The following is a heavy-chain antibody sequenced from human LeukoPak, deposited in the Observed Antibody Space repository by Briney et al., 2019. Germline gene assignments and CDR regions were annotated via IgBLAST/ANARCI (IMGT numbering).Heavy chain of an antibody. D-gene: IGHD2-2*01. CDR3: ARGGTYQPLLGY. CDR1: GFTFSSYG. J-gene: IGHJ4*02. V-gene: IGHV3-30*02. CDR2: IRYDGSNK. Sequence: GGSLRLSCAASGFTFSSYGMHWVRQPPGMGLEWVAFIRYDGSNKYYEDSGKGRFTISRDNSKNTLYLQMNSLRPEDTAVYYCARGGTYQPLLGYWGQGTLVTVSS.